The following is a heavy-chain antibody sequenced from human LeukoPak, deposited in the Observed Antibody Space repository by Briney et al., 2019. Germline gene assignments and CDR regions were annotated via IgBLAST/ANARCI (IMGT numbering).Heavy chain of an antibody. J-gene: IGHJ4*02. CDR1: GGSISSGDYY. V-gene: IGHV4-30-4*01. Sequence: SETLSLNCTVSGGSISSGDYYWSWIRQPPGKGLEWIGYIYYSGSTYYNPSLKSRVTISVDTSKNQFSLKLGSVTAADTAVYYCARNYCSSTSCYFDCWGQGTLVTVSS. D-gene: IGHD2-2*01. CDR3: ARNYCSSTSCYFDC. CDR2: IYYSGST.